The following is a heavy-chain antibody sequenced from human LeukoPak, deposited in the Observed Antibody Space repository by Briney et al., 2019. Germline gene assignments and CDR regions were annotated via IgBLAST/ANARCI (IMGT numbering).Heavy chain of an antibody. CDR3: ARMHPRYYYDSSYFDY. Sequence: GEFLKISCKGSGYSFTSYWIGWVRQMPGKGLEWMGIIYPGDSDTRYSPSFQGQVTISADKSISTAYLQWSSLKASDTAMYYCARMHPRYYYDSSYFDYWGQGTLVTVSS. J-gene: IGHJ4*02. V-gene: IGHV5-51*01. CDR2: IYPGDSDT. CDR1: GYSFTSYW. D-gene: IGHD3-22*01.